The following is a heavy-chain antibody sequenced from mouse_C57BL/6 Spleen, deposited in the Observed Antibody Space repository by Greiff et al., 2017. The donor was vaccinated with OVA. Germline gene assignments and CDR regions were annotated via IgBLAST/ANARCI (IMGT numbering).Heavy chain of an antibody. J-gene: IGHJ4*01. CDR2: IWRGGST. CDR3: AKRGNYVGGDAMDY. V-gene: IGHV2-5*01. D-gene: IGHD2-1*01. CDR1: GFSLTSYG. Sequence: QVQLQQSGPGLVQPSQSLSITCTVSGFSLTSYGVHWVRQSPGKGLEWLGVIWRGGSTDYNAAFMSRLSITKDNSKSQVFFKMNSLQADDTAIYYCAKRGNYVGGDAMDYWGQGTSVTVSS.